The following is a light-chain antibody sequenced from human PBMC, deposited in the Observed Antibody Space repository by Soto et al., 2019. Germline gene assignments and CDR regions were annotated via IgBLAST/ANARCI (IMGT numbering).Light chain of an antibody. CDR3: QSYDRSLRGYV. CDR2: GNT. CDR1: SSNIGAGYD. Sequence: QSVLTQPPSVSGAPGQRVTISCTGTSSNIGAGYDVHWYQHLPGTAPKLLIYGNTIRPSGVPDRFSVSKSGTSASLAITGLQAEDEADYYCQSYDRSLRGYVFGTGTKVTVL. J-gene: IGLJ1*01. V-gene: IGLV1-40*01.